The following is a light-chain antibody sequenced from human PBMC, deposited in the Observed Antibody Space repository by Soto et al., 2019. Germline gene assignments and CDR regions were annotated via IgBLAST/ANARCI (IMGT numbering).Light chain of an antibody. V-gene: IGKV1-27*01. CDR2: AAS. J-gene: IGKJ1*01. Sequence: DIQMTQSPSSLSASVGDRVTITCRASQGINNYLAWYQQKAGKVPKLLIFAASTLQPGVPSRFRGSRSGTDFTLTISSLRPEDVATYYCQKYNSAPWTFGQGTKVDIK. CDR1: QGINNY. CDR3: QKYNSAPWT.